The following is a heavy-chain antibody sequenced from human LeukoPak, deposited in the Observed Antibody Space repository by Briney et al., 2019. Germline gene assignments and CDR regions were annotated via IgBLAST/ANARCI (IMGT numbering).Heavy chain of an antibody. Sequence: ASVTVSCKASGYTFTSYGISWVRQAPGQGLEWMGWISAYNGNTNYAQKLQGRVTMTTDTSTSTAYMELRSLRSDDTAVYYCARYYDSSGSYYFDYWGQGTLVTVSS. D-gene: IGHD3-22*01. V-gene: IGHV1-18*01. J-gene: IGHJ4*02. CDR1: GYTFTSYG. CDR3: ARYYDSSGSYYFDY. CDR2: ISAYNGNT.